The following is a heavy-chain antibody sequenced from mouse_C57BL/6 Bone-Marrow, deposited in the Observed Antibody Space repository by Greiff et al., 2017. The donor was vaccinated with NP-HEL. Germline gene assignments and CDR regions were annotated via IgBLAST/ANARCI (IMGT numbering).Heavy chain of an antibody. CDR2: ISNGGGST. CDR1: GFTFSDYY. Sequence: EVQLQESGGGLVQPGGSLKLSCAASGFTFSDYYMYWVRQTPEKRLEWVAYISNGGGSTYYPDTVKGRFTISRDNAKNTLYLQMSRLKSEDTAMYYCARHGITTVVAPFAYWGQGTLVTVSA. D-gene: IGHD1-1*01. CDR3: ARHGITTVVAPFAY. V-gene: IGHV5-12*01. J-gene: IGHJ3*01.